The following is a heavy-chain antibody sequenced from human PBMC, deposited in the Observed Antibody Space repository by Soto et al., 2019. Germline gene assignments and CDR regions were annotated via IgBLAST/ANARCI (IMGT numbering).Heavy chain of an antibody. D-gene: IGHD3-9*01. CDR2: IKSKTDGGTT. V-gene: IGHV3-15*01. J-gene: IGHJ6*02. CDR3: TTEGESITIFPGKGLGGYYYGMDV. Sequence: PGGSLRLSCAASGFTFSNAWMSWVRQAPGKGLEWVGRIKSKTDGGTTDYAAPVKGRFTISRDDSKNTLYLQMNSLKTEDTAVYYCTTEGESITIFPGKGLGGYYYGMDVWGQGTTVTVSS. CDR1: GFTFSNAW.